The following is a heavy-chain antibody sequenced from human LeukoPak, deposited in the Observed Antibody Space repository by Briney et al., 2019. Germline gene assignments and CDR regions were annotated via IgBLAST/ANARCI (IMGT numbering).Heavy chain of an antibody. J-gene: IGHJ4*02. CDR1: GFIFSDHW. Sequence: PGGSLRLSCAASGFIFSDHWMHWVRHAPGKGLVWLSRINNDGSSTIYADSVKGRFTSSRDNAENTLFLEMSSLRVEDTAVYYCVRERNNFWSGHHSIFDSWGQGTLVTVSS. CDR3: VRERNNFWSGHHSIFDS. D-gene: IGHD3-3*01. V-gene: IGHV3-74*01. CDR2: INNDGSST.